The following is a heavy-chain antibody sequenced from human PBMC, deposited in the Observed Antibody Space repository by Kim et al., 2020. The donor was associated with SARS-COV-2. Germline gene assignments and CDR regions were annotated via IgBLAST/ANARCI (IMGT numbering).Heavy chain of an antibody. V-gene: IGHV3-64D*06. Sequence: GGSLRLSCSASGFTFSSYGMHWVRQAPGKGLHHVSAISGDGGSTYYAGSVRGRFTISRDNSKNTLDLQMSSLRPEDTAVYYCVKARGYYYDSSGLSSRRSFDGWGQGTLVTVS. D-gene: IGHD3-22*01. J-gene: IGHJ4*02. CDR3: VKARGYYYDSSGLSSRRSFDG. CDR1: GFTFSSYG. CDR2: ISGDGGST.